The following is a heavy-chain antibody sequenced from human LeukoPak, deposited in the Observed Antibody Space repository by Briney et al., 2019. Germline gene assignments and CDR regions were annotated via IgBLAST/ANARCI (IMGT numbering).Heavy chain of an antibody. CDR2: IASGFQT. Sequence: GGSLRLSCTASGFTLGSHDMHWVRQTTGEGLEWVAAIASGFQTFYAGSVKGRFAVSREDAKNSLYLQMNSLRAGDTAVYDCVREARGYHYTYFDYWGQGTLVTVSS. J-gene: IGHJ4*02. CDR3: VREARGYHYTYFDY. V-gene: IGHV3-13*01. D-gene: IGHD5-18*01. CDR1: GFTLGSHD.